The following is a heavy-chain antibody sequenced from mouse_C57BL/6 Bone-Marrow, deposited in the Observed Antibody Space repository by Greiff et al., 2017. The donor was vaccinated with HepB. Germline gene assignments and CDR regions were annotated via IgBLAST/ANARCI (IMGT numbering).Heavy chain of an antibody. D-gene: IGHD2-1*01. CDR3: ARIYGKGAMDY. CDR2: IHPNSGST. V-gene: IGHV1-64*01. Sequence: QVQLQQPGAELVKPGASVKLSCKASGYTFTSYWMHWVKQRPRQGLEWIGMIHPNSGSTNYNEKFKSKATLTVDKSSSTAYMQLSSLTSEDSAVYYCARIYGKGAMDYWGQGTSVTVSS. CDR1: GYTFTSYW. J-gene: IGHJ4*01.